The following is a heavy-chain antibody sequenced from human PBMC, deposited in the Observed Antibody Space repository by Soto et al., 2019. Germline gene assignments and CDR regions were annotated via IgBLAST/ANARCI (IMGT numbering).Heavy chain of an antibody. CDR1: GVTFSGSA. D-gene: IGHD1-1*01. J-gene: IGHJ4*02. Sequence: AGGSLRLSCGGSGVTFSGSAIHWVRQASGKGLEWVGRIRSKANSDATTYAASVKGRFTISRDDSKNTAYLQMNSLKTEDTAVYYCASCLLAWYRGLDYWGQGTLVTVSS. CDR3: ASCLLAWYRGLDY. CDR2: IRSKANSDAT. V-gene: IGHV3-73*01.